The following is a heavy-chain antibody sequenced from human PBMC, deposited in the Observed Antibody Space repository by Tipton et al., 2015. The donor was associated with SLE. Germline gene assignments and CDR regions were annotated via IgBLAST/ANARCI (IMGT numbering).Heavy chain of an antibody. D-gene: IGHD3-3*01. V-gene: IGHV3-21*01. CDR1: GFTFSSYS. CDR3: AREEALRFSHYYYYGMDV. CDR2: ISSSSSYI. Sequence: SLRLSCAASGFTFSSYSMNWVRQAPGKGLEWVSSISSSSSYIYYADSVKGRFTISRDNAKNSLYLQMNSLRAEDTAVYYCAREEALRFSHYYYYGMDVWGQGTTVTVSS. J-gene: IGHJ6*02.